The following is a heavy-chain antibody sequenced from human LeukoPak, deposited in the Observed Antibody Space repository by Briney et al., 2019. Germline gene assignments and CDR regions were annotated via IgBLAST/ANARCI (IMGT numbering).Heavy chain of an antibody. CDR1: RFIFSSYT. D-gene: IGHD6-13*01. CDR2: VSSSTTYI. V-gene: IGHV3-21*01. Sequence: GGSLRLSCAASRFIFSSYTMNWVRQAPGKGLEWVSSVSSSTTYIYYADSVKGRFTISRDNAKNSLYLQMNSLIAEDTAVYYCARVDSSSWYGGYWFDPWGQGTLVTVSS. J-gene: IGHJ5*02. CDR3: ARVDSSSWYGGYWFDP.